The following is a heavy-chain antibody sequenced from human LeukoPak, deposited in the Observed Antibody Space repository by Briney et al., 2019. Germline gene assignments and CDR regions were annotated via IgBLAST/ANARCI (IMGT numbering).Heavy chain of an antibody. D-gene: IGHD6-19*01. CDR2: IYYSGNT. CDR3: ARRASSGWYVDY. Sequence: SETLSLTCTVSGGSISSYYWSWIRQPPGKGLEWIGYIYYSGNTNYNPSLKSRVTISVDTSKNQFSLKLSSVTAADTAVYYCARRASSGWYVDYGGQGPLVTVSS. V-gene: IGHV4-59*08. J-gene: IGHJ4*02. CDR1: GGSISSYY.